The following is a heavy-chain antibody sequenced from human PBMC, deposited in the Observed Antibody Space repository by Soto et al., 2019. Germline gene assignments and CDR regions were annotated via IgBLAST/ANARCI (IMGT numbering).Heavy chain of an antibody. J-gene: IGHJ6*02. CDR2: IYYSGST. CDR3: ARALSEVTYCYYGMDV. D-gene: IGHD4-4*01. V-gene: IGHV4-59*01. CDR1: GGSISSYY. Sequence: SETLSLTCTVSGGSISSYYWSWIRQPPGKGLEWIGYIYYSGSTNYNPSLKSRVTISVDTSKNQFSLKLSSVTAADTAVYYCARALSEVTYCYYGMDVWGQGTTVTVSS.